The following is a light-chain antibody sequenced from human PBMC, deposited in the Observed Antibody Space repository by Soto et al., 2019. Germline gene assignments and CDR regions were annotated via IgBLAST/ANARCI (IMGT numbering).Light chain of an antibody. V-gene: IGKV3-20*01. CDR2: GAS. CDR1: QSVSSSY. Sequence: ENVLPRSEGTISFSPVEIATLYCRSIQSVSSSYLAWYQQKPGQAPRLLIYGASSRATGIPDRFSGSGSGTDFTLNISRLEPEDFAVYYCQQYGSSFIPFAQGTRLEL. CDR3: QQYGSSFIP. J-gene: IGKJ5*01.